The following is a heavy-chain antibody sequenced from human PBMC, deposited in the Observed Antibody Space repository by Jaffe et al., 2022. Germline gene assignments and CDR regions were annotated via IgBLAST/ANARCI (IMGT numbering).Heavy chain of an antibody. Sequence: QVQLVESGGGVVQPGGSLRLSCAASGFTFSSYGMHWVRQAPGKGLEWVAFIRYDGSNKYYADSVKGRFTISRDNSKNTLYLQMNSLRAEDTAVYYCAKQYSGYDLGADYWGQGTLVTVSS. CDR3: AKQYSGYDLGADY. CDR1: GFTFSSYG. D-gene: IGHD5-12*01. J-gene: IGHJ4*02. V-gene: IGHV3-30*02. CDR2: IRYDGSNK.